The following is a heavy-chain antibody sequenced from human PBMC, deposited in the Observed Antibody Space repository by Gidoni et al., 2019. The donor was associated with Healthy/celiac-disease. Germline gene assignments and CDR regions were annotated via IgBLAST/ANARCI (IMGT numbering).Heavy chain of an antibody. CDR3: ARGIAAAQHYYYMDV. CDR2: IGTAGDP. V-gene: IGHV3-13*05. CDR1: GFPFSSYD. D-gene: IGHD6-13*01. J-gene: IGHJ6*03. Sequence: EVQLVESGGGLVQPGGSLRLSCAASGFPFSSYDMHWVRQATGKGLEWVSAIGTAGDPYYPGSVKGRFTISRENAKNSLYLQMNSLRAGDTAVYYCARGIAAAQHYYYMDVWGKGTTVTVSS.